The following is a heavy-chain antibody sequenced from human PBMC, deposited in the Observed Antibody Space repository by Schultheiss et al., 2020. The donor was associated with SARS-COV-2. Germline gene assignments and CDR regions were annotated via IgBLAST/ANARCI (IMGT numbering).Heavy chain of an antibody. CDR2: ISGSGGST. CDR3: AKVRGATTVSEYFQH. D-gene: IGHD1-26*01. J-gene: IGHJ1*01. Sequence: GESLKISCAASGFTFSNAWMSWVRQAPGKGLEWVSAISGSGGSTYYADSVKGRFTISRDNSKNTLYLQMNSLRAEDTAVYYCAKVRGATTVSEYFQHWGQGTLVTVSS. CDR1: GFTFSNAW. V-gene: IGHV3-23*01.